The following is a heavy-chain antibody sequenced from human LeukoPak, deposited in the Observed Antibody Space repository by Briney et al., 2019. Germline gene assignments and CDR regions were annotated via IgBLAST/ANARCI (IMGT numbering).Heavy chain of an antibody. CDR1: GYSFTSYW. J-gene: IGHJ5*02. CDR3: ACRDLTSSWSFP. Sequence: ESLKISCQGLGYSFTSYWIGWVRQVPGKGMEWMGVIYPGDSRIRYNPSFQGQVTISVDKSISTAYLQWVSLRASDSAMYYCACRDLTSSWSFPWGQGTLVTVSS. D-gene: IGHD6-13*01. V-gene: IGHV5-51*01. CDR2: IYPGDSRI.